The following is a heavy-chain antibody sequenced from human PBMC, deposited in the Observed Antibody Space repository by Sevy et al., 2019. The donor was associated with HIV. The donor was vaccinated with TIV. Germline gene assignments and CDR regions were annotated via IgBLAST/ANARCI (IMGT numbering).Heavy chain of an antibody. J-gene: IGHJ4*02. CDR2: FDPEDGET. CDR3: ATTKDYYENSGCPFDY. CDR1: GYTLTKLS. D-gene: IGHD3-22*01. Sequence: ASVKVSCKVSGYTLTKLSMHWVRQAPGKGLEWMGSFDPEDGETLYAQKLQGRVIMTEGTSTDTAYMEVNSLRSEDTAGYYCATTKDYYENSGCPFDYWGQGTLVTVSS. V-gene: IGHV1-24*01.